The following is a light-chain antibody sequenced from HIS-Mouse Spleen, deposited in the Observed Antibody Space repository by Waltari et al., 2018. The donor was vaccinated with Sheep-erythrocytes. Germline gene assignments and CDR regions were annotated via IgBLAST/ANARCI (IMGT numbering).Light chain of an antibody. CDR1: QSISSY. Sequence: DIQMTQSPSSLSASVGDRVTITCRASQSISSYLKWYQQKPGKAPKLLIYAASSWQSGVPSRFSGSGSGTDFTLTISRQQTEDFATYYCQQSYSTPPLTFGGGTTVEIK. CDR2: AAS. J-gene: IGKJ4*01. CDR3: QQSYSTPPLT. V-gene: IGKV1-39*01.